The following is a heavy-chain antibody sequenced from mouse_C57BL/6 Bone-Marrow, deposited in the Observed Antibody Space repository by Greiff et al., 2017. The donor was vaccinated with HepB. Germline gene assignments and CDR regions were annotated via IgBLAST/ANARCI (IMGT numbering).Heavy chain of an antibody. CDR2: ISYDGSN. CDR1: GYSITSGYY. Sequence: EVKLMESGPGLVKPSQSLSLTCSVTGYSITSGYYWNWIRQFPGNKLEWMGYISYDGSNNYNPSLKNRISITRDTSKNQFFLKLNSVTTEDTATYYCASRQLRLRGYAMDYWGQGTSVTVSS. J-gene: IGHJ4*01. CDR3: ASRQLRLRGYAMDY. V-gene: IGHV3-6*01. D-gene: IGHD3-2*02.